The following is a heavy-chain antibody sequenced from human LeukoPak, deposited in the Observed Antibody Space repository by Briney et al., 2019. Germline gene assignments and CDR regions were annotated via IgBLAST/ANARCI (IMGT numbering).Heavy chain of an antibody. CDR2: IIPIFGTA. J-gene: IGHJ6*02. V-gene: IGHV1-69*06. CDR1: GGTLSSYA. D-gene: IGHD2-21*02. Sequence: SVKVSCKASGGTLSSYAISWVRQAPGQGLEWMGGIIPIFGTANYAQKFQGRVTITADKSTSTAYMELSSLRSEDTAVYYCAGAYCGGDCYYYYGMDVWGQGTTVTVSS. CDR3: AGAYCGGDCYYYYGMDV.